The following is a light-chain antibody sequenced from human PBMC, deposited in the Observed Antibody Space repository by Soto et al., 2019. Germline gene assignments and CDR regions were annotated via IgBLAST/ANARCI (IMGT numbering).Light chain of an antibody. CDR2: EVS. J-gene: IGLJ3*02. CDR1: SSDVAFYNY. Sequence: QSALTQPPSASGSPGQSVTISCTGTSSDVAFYNYVSWYQQYPGKAPKLIIYEVSKRPSGVPDRFSGSKSGNTASLTVSGLQAEDEADYYCSSYGGSKVFGGGTQLTVL. CDR3: SSYGGSKV. V-gene: IGLV2-8*01.